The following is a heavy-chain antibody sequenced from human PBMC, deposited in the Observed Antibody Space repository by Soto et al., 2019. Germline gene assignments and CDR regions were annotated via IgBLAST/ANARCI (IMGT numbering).Heavy chain of an antibody. D-gene: IGHD3-3*01. CDR3: ARGGGTILAPLP. J-gene: IGHJ5*02. CDR2: INPNSGAT. CDR1: GYTFTGYF. Sequence: ASVKVSCKASGYTFTGYFMHWVRQAPGQGLEWMGWINPNSGATKYAQKFQGRVTLSRDTSISTAYMELSGLRSDDTAVYYCARGGGTILAPLPWGQGTLVTISS. V-gene: IGHV1-2*02.